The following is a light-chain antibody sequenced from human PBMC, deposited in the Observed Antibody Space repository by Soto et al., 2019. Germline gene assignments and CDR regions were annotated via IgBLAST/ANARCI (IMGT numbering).Light chain of an antibody. CDR2: DVS. J-gene: IGLJ1*01. CDR1: SSAVGGYNY. V-gene: IGLV2-14*01. Sequence: QSVLTQPASGFGAPGQAITISCTGTSSAVGGYNYVSWYQQPPGKAPKLMIYDVSNRPSGVSNRFSGSKSGNTASLTISGLQAEDEADYYCSSYTSSSTYVFGAGTKVTVL. CDR3: SSYTSSSTYV.